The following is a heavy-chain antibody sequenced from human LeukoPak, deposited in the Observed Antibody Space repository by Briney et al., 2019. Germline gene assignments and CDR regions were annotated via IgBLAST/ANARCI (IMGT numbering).Heavy chain of an antibody. CDR3: ARDVGVVMFDF. J-gene: IGHJ4*02. CDR1: GFTFSEYG. Sequence: SGGSLRLSCVASGFTFSEYGMSWVRQTPGKGLEWVSTICGDCGNTHYADSVEGRFTISRDNSKNTLYLQMSSLRAEDTALYYCARDVGVVMFDFWGQGTLVTVS. V-gene: IGHV3-23*01. D-gene: IGHD3-3*01. CDR2: ICGDCGNT.